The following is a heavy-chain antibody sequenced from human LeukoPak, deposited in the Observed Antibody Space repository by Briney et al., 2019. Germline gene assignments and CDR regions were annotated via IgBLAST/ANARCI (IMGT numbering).Heavy chain of an antibody. J-gene: IGHJ5*02. CDR1: GGTFSSYA. CDR2: IIPILGIA. CDR3: ARAGERYCSSTGCHVYRNWFDP. Sequence: GASVKVSCKASGGTFSSYAISWVRQAPGQGLEWMGRIIPILGIANYAQKFQGRVTITADKSTSTAYMELSSLRSEDTAVYYCARAGERYCSSTGCHVYRNWFDPWGQGTLVTVSS. V-gene: IGHV1-69*04. D-gene: IGHD2-2*01.